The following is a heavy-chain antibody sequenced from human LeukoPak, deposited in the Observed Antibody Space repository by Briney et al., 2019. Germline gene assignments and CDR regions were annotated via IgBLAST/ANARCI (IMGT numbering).Heavy chain of an antibody. Sequence: GGSPRLSCAASGFTFSSYGMHWVRQAPGKGLEWVAVISYDGSNKYYADSVKGRFTISRDNSKDTLYLQMNSLRAEDKAVYYCAKDACSSTSCYAGYFDYWGQGTLVTVSS. V-gene: IGHV3-30*18. J-gene: IGHJ4*02. CDR2: ISYDGSNK. CDR1: GFTFSSYG. CDR3: AKDACSSTSCYAGYFDY. D-gene: IGHD2-2*01.